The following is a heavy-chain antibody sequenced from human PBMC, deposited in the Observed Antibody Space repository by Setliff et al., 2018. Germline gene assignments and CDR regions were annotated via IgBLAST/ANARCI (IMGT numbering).Heavy chain of an antibody. J-gene: IGHJ4*02. D-gene: IGHD1-26*01. CDR1: GGSFSGYY. CDR2: INHSGSS. Sequence: SATLSLTCAVYGGSFSGYYWTWIRQPPGKGLEWIGEINHSGSSNYNPSLKSRVTISVDTSKNQFSLNLSSVTAADTAVYYCAGGPRYSGSYYVNYWGQGTLVTVSS. V-gene: IGHV4-34*01. CDR3: AGGPRYSGSYYVNY.